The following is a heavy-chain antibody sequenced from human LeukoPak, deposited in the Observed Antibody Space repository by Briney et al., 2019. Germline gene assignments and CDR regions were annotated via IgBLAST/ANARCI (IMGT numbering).Heavy chain of an antibody. V-gene: IGHV4-59*12. D-gene: IGHD4-11*01. CDR1: GGSISGFY. J-gene: IGHJ3*02. CDR2: IFYSGST. Sequence: PSETLSLTCTVSGGSISGFYWTWIRQPPGKGLDWIGYIFYSGSTNYSPSLKSRVTISVDTSKNQFSLKLTSVTAADTAGYYCARAPWAYGNYVHAFDIWGQGTMVTVSS. CDR3: ARAPWAYGNYVHAFDI.